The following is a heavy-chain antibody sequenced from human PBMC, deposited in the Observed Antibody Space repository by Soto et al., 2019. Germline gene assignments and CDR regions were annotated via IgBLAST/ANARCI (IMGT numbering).Heavy chain of an antibody. D-gene: IGHD6-13*01. CDR3: AKDTGLAAAGRGY. J-gene: IGHJ4*02. Sequence: EVQLLESGGGLVQPGGSLRLSCAASGFTFSSYAMSWVRQAPGKGLEWVSAISGSVGSTYYADSVKARFTISRDNSKNTLYLQMNSLRAEDTAVYYCAKDTGLAAAGRGYWGQGTLVTVSS. CDR2: ISGSVGST. V-gene: IGHV3-23*01. CDR1: GFTFSSYA.